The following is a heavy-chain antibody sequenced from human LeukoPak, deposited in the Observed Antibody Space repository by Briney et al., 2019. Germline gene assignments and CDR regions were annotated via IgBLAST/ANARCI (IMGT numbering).Heavy chain of an antibody. D-gene: IGHD6-19*01. CDR3: ARKSVDGTFAFDL. CDR1: GFTVSSYW. J-gene: IGHJ3*01. CDR2: INSDGSTT. Sequence: GGSLRLSCAASGFTVSSYWMHWVRQAPGKGLVWVSRINSDGSTTTYADSVKGRFTISGDNAKNTLYLQMNTLRAEDTAVYYCARKSVDGTFAFDLWGQGTMVTVSS. V-gene: IGHV3-74*03.